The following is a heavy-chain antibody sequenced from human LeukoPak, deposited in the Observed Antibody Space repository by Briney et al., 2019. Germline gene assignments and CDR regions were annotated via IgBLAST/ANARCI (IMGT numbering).Heavy chain of an antibody. V-gene: IGHV3-7*01. J-gene: IGHJ3*02. CDR1: GFTFSSYW. Sequence: GGSLRLSCAASGFTFSSYWMSWIRQAPGKGLEWVANIKQDGSEKYYVDSVKGRFTISRDNAKNSLYLQMNSLRAEDTAVYYCVRAYSGSPVYAFHIWGQGTMVTVSS. CDR2: IKQDGSEK. CDR3: VRAYSGSPVYAFHI. D-gene: IGHD1-26*01.